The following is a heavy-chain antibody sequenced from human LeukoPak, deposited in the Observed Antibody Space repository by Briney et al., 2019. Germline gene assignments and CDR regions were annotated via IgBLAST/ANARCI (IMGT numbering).Heavy chain of an antibody. D-gene: IGHD6-13*01. J-gene: IGHJ4*02. V-gene: IGHV3-53*05. CDR1: GITVGNNY. CDR2: IYSGGGT. CDR3: ARGYSSSWLGYFDY. Sequence: GGSLRLSCAASGITVGNNYFSWVRQAPGKGLEWVALIYSGGGTVYADSVKGRFTISRDTSKNTVYLQMNSLGAEDTAFYYCARGYSSSWLGYFDYWGQGTLVTVSS.